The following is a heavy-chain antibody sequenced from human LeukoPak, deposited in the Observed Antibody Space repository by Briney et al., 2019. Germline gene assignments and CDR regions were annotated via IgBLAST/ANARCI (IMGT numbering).Heavy chain of an antibody. D-gene: IGHD4-4*01. Sequence: GGSLRLSCTASGFSFNNYAMSWVRQTPGKGLEWVSAISGTGAGTYYADSVKGRFTISRDNSKNTLYLQMTSLRAEDTAVYYCAKFALQADPFDYWGQGTLVTVSS. CDR1: GFSFNNYA. V-gene: IGHV3-23*01. CDR3: AKFALQADPFDY. CDR2: ISGTGAGT. J-gene: IGHJ4*02.